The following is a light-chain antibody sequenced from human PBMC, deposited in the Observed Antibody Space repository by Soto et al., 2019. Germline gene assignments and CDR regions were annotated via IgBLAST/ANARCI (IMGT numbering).Light chain of an antibody. J-gene: IGLJ2*01. CDR2: DVS. Sequence: QSALTQPASVSGSPGQSITISCTGTSSDVGGYNYVSWYQQHPGKAPKLMIYDVSNRPSGVSNSFSGSKSGNTASLTISGLQAEDEGDYYCSSYTSSSTLVVFGGGTKLTVL. V-gene: IGLV2-14*01. CDR1: SSDVGGYNY. CDR3: SSYTSSSTLVV.